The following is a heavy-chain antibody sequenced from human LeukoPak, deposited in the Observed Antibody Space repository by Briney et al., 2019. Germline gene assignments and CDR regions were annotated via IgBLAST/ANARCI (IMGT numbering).Heavy chain of an antibody. CDR1: GYTFTSYG. CDR3: ARGRRVRGVIVYYYYMDV. CDR2: ISAYNGNT. Sequence: VASVKVSCKASGYTFTSYGISWVRQAPGQGLEWMGWISAYNGNTNYAQKLQGRVTMTTDTSTSTAYMELRSLRSEDTAVYYCARGRRVRGVIVYYYYMDVWGKGTTVTVSS. V-gene: IGHV1-18*01. J-gene: IGHJ6*03. D-gene: IGHD3-10*01.